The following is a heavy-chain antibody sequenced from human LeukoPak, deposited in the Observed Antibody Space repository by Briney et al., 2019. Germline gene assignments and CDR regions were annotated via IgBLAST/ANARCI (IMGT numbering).Heavy chain of an antibody. D-gene: IGHD5-12*01. CDR3: ARDSGDIVATIFDY. J-gene: IGHJ4*02. CDR1: GGTFSSYA. CDR2: IIPIFGTA. Sequence: ASVKVSCKASGGTFSSYAISWVRQAPGQGLEWMGGIIPIFGTANYAQKFQGRVTITADKSTSTAYMELSSLRSEDTAVYYCARDSGDIVATIFDYWGQGTLVTVSS. V-gene: IGHV1-69*06.